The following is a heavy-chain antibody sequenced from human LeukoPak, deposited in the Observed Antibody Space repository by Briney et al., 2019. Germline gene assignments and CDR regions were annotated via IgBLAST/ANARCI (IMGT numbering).Heavy chain of an antibody. CDR3: ARGKAYCGGDCYYWFDP. CDR1: GGSISSGGYY. CDR2: IYYSGST. V-gene: IGHV4-31*03. Sequence: PSEALSLTCTVSGGSISSGGYYWSWIRQHPGKGLEWIGYIYYSGSTYYNPSLKSRVTISVDTSKNQFSLKLSSVTAADTAVYYCARGKAYCGGDCYYWFDPWGQGTLVTVSS. J-gene: IGHJ5*02. D-gene: IGHD2-21*02.